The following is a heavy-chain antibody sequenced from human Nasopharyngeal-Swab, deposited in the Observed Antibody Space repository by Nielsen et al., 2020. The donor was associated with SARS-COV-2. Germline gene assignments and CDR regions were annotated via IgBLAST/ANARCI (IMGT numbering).Heavy chain of an antibody. CDR3: ARDLEVDGMDV. CDR2: IWYDGSNK. V-gene: IGHV3-33*01. Sequence: GESLKIPCAASGFTFSSYGMHWVRQAPGKGLEWVAVIWYDGSNKYYADSVKGRFTISRDNSKNTLYLQMNSLRAEDTAVYYCARDLEVDGMDVWGQGTTVTVSS. J-gene: IGHJ6*02. CDR1: GFTFSSYG. D-gene: IGHD1-1*01.